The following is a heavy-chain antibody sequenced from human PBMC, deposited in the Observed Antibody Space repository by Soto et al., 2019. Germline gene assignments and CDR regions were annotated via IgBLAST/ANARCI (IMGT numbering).Heavy chain of an antibody. Sequence: QVQLVQSGGEVKNPGASVRVSCKASGYTFPSYGISWVRQAPGQGLEWMGWINTYNGDTNYAPKLQDRVTVTTDTPTSTAYLELRSLRPDDTAMYYCARDDRQADYGAKWYFDLRGRGTLVIVSS. CDR3: ARDDRQADYGAKWYFDL. D-gene: IGHD4-17*01. V-gene: IGHV1-18*01. CDR1: GYTFPSYG. J-gene: IGHJ2*01. CDR2: INTYNGDT.